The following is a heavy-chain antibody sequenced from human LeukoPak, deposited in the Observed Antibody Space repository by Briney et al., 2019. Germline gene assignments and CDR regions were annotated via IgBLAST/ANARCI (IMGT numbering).Heavy chain of an antibody. J-gene: IGHJ6*02. CDR2: ECFVGSNE. V-gene: IGHV3-33*01. CDR1: GFTFSSYA. D-gene: IGHD6-19*01. CDR3: ARGRGIAVAGEYQYYGMDV. Sequence: GGSLRLSCAASGFTFSSYAMHWVRQAPGKGLEWVAVECFVGSNEYYADSVKGRFTISRDNSKNILYLQMSSLRAEDTAVHYCARGRGIAVAGEYQYYGMDVWGQGTPVTVSS.